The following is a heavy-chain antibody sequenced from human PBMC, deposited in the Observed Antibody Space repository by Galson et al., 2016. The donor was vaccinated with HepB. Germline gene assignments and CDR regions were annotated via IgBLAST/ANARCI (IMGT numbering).Heavy chain of an antibody. CDR2: IWYDGSKK. CDR1: GFIFSDFG. Sequence: SLRLSCAASGFIFSDFGLRWVRQAGGKGLEWVALIWYDGSKKHYADSVKGRFTISRDNSKNTLYLQMNSLTAEDTAVYYCASGSIAAETDYWGQGTLVTVSS. J-gene: IGHJ4*02. V-gene: IGHV3-33*01. D-gene: IGHD6-13*01. CDR3: ASGSIAAETDY.